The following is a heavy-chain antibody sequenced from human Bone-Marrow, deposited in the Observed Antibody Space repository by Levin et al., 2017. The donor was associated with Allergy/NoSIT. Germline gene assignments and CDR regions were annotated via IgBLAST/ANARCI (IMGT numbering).Heavy chain of an antibody. J-gene: IGHJ4*02. CDR1: SDSINKFF. D-gene: IGHD2-2*01. V-gene: IGHV4-59*01. CDR2: ISHTGST. CDR3: ATSESGGGCHAY. Sequence: SETLSLTCTVSSDSINKFFWSWIRHSPGKGLEWIGYISHTGSTHYNPSLKSRLTISMDTSNNQFSLRLNSVTAADTAVYYCATSESGGGCHAYWGQGTPVTVSS.